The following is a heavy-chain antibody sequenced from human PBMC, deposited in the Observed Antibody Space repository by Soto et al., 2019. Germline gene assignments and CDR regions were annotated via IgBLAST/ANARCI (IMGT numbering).Heavy chain of an antibody. J-gene: IGHJ4*02. V-gene: IGHV3-74*01. CDR2: VDSAGSGS. Sequence: VPLVESGGGSVQPGGYLRLSCVASGITFSGYWMHWVRQVPGKGLVWVARVDSAGSGSSYADTVKGRFTISRNNAKNPLSLQMDSLRVEATAVYYCANVFEHWGQGIPVTVSS. CDR3: ANVFEH. CDR1: GITFSGYW.